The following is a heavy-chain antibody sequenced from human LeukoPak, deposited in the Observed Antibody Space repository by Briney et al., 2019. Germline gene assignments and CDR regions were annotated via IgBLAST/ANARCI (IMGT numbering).Heavy chain of an antibody. D-gene: IGHD6-6*01. Sequence: HAGGSLRLFCAASGFTLSTYTMNWVRQAPGKGLQWFSYISSSSSTIYYADSVKGRFTISRDNAKNSLYLQMNSLRDEDTAVYYCAREYSSSSGRAFDIWGQGTMVTVSS. J-gene: IGHJ3*02. CDR2: ISSSSSTI. V-gene: IGHV3-48*02. CDR1: GFTLSTYT. CDR3: AREYSSSSGRAFDI.